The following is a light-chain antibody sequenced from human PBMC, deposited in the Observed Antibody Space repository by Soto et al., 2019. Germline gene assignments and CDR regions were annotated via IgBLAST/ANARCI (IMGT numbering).Light chain of an antibody. CDR3: AAWDDSLSAYV. Sequence: QPVLTQPPSSSGTPGQRVTISCSGSSSNIGSNTVNWYLQLPGTSPKLLIFYNNQRPSGVPNRFSGSKSGTSASLAISGLQSEDEADYYCAAWDDSLSAYVFGTGTKLTVL. CDR2: YNN. CDR1: SSNIGSNT. V-gene: IGLV1-44*01. J-gene: IGLJ1*01.